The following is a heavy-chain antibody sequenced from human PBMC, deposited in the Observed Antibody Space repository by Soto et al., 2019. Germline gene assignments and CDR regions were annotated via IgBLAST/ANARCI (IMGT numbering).Heavy chain of an antibody. CDR3: AKDYYDSSGYYSPFDY. D-gene: IGHD3-22*01. J-gene: IGHJ4*02. CDR1: GFTFSSYG. V-gene: IGHV3-30*18. Sequence: GGSLRLSCAASGFTFSSYGMHWVRQAPGKGLEWVAVISYDGSNKYYADSVKGRFAISRDNSKNTLYLQMNSLRAEDTAVYYCAKDYYDSSGYYSPFDYWGQGTQVTVPS. CDR2: ISYDGSNK.